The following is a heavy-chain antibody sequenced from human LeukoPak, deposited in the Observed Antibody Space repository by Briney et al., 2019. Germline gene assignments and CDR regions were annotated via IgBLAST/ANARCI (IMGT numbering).Heavy chain of an antibody. CDR1: GFTVSSIH. D-gene: IGHD6-6*01. J-gene: IGHJ4*02. Sequence: GGSLRLSCAASGFTVSSIHMVWVRQAPGKGLEWVSVTYTGGNSYYADSVKGRFTVSRDNAKNTLYLQVNNLRAEDTAVYYCARGPNSNWSGLDFWGQGTLLTVSS. V-gene: IGHV3-53*01. CDR3: ARGPNSNWSGLDF. CDR2: TYTGGNS.